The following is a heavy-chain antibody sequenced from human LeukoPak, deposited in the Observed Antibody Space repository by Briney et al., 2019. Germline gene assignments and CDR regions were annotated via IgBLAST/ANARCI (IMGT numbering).Heavy chain of an antibody. CDR3: AKDDTGSLDY. D-gene: IGHD3-9*01. V-gene: IGHV3-43*01. Sequence: GGSLRLPCAASGFTFDNYFMHWVRQVPGRGLEWVSLISSDGSRTFYADSVRGRFTISRDNSKNSLFLQMSSLTTEDTALYYCAKDDTGSLDYWGQGTLVTVSS. CDR2: ISSDGSRT. CDR1: GFTFDNYF. J-gene: IGHJ4*02.